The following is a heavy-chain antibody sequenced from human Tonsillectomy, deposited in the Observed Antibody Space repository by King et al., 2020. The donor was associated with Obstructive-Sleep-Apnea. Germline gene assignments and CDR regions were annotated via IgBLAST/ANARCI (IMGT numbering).Heavy chain of an antibody. CDR2: MNPNSGNT. CDR1: GYTFTSFD. Sequence: QLVQSGAEVKKPGASVKVSCKASGYTFTSFDIIWVRQATGQGLEWMGWMNPNSGNTGYAQKFQGRVIMTRNTSINTAYMELSSLRSEDTAIYYCARGSRMFDIWGQGTVVTVST. V-gene: IGHV1-8*01. J-gene: IGHJ3*02. CDR3: ARGSRMFDI.